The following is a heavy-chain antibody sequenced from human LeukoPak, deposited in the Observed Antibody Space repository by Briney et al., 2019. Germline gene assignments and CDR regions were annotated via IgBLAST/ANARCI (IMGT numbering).Heavy chain of an antibody. CDR1: GYTFTSYY. CDR2: INPSGGST. D-gene: IGHD3-16*02. J-gene: IGHJ4*02. Sequence: ASVKVSCKASGYTFTSYYMHWVRQAPGQGLEWMGIINPSGGSTSYAQKFQGRVTMTRDTSTSTVYMELSSLRSEDTAVYYCARGVVWGSYRYPTRYFDYWGQGTLVTVSS. CDR3: ARGVVWGSYRYPTRYFDY. V-gene: IGHV1-46*01.